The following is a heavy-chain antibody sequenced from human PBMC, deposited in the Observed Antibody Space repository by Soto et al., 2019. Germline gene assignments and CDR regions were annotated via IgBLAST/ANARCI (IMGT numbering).Heavy chain of an antibody. CDR2: MSYDGTIK. J-gene: IGHJ4*01. CDR1: GFSFSTYA. Sequence: QVQLVESGGDVVQPGRSLRLSCVASGFSFSTYAMHWVRQAPGRGLEWVAVMSYDGTIKNYADSVKGRFTISTDNTKNTLFLQMDGLRPDDTAVYYCARQQLLEYWGHRTLVTLSS. D-gene: IGHD6-13*01. CDR3: ARQQLLEY. V-gene: IGHV3-30-3*01.